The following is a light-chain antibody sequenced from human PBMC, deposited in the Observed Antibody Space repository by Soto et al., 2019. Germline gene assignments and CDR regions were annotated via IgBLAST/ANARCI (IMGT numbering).Light chain of an antibody. CDR2: GKT. CDR1: SSNIGAGYD. J-gene: IGLJ1*01. V-gene: IGLV1-40*01. Sequence: QSVLTQPPSVSGAPGQRVTISCTGSSSNIGAGYDVHWYRQLPGTAPKLLMYGKTNRPSGVPDRFSGSKSGTSASLAITGLQAEDEADYYCQSYDNSLSGLYVFGTGTKVTVL. CDR3: QSYDNSLSGLYV.